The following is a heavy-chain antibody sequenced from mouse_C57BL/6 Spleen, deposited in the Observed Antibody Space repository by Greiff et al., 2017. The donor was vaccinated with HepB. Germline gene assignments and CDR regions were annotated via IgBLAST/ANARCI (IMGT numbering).Heavy chain of an antibody. CDR2: IDPSDSYT. CDR1: GYTFTSYW. Sequence: VQLQQPGAELVKPGASVKLSCKASGYTFTSYWMQWVKQRPGQGLEWIGEIDPSDSYTNYNQKFKGKATLTVDTSSSTAYMQLSSLTSEDSAVYYCARFNYYVSSYEAYWGQGTLVTVSA. D-gene: IGHD1-1*01. V-gene: IGHV1-50*01. CDR3: ARFNYYVSSYEAY. J-gene: IGHJ3*01.